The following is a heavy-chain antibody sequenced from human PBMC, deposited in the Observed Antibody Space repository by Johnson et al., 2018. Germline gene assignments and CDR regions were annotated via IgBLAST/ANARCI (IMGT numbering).Heavy chain of an antibody. CDR1: GFTFDDYT. Sequence: VQLVESGGVVVQPGGSLRLSCAASGFTFDDYTMHWVRQAPGKGLEWVSLISWDGGSTYYADSVKGRFTISRDNSKNSLYLQMNSLRAEDKALYYCAKDIGSSGRDAFDIWGQGTMVTVSS. CDR3: AKDIGSSGRDAFDI. CDR2: ISWDGGST. V-gene: IGHV3-43*01. D-gene: IGHD6-19*01. J-gene: IGHJ3*02.